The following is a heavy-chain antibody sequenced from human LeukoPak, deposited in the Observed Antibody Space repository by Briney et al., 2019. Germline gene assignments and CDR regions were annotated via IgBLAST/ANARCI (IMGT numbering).Heavy chain of an antibody. V-gene: IGHV4-59*01. J-gene: IGHJ4*02. CDR1: GGSISSYY. CDR2: IYYSGST. D-gene: IGHD3-10*01. CDR3: ARDVRYYYGSGNVILFDY. Sequence: SSETLSLTCTVSGGSISSYYWSWIRQPPGKGLEWIGYIYYSGSTNYNPSLKSRVTISVGTSKNQFSLKLSSVTAADTAVYYCARDVRYYYGSGNVILFDYWGQGTLVTVSS.